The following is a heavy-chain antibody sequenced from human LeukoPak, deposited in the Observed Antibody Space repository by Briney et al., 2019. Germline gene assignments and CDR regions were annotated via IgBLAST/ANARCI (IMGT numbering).Heavy chain of an antibody. Sequence: GASVKVSCKASGYTFTSYAMHWVRQAPGQRLEWMGCINAGNGNTKYSQKFQGRVTITRDTSASTAYMELSSLRSEDTAVYYCARADDLITMVRGVRLDYYYYGMDVWGKGTTVTVSS. V-gene: IGHV1-3*01. CDR3: ARADDLITMVRGVRLDYYYYGMDV. D-gene: IGHD3-10*01. CDR1: GYTFTSYA. CDR2: INAGNGNT. J-gene: IGHJ6*04.